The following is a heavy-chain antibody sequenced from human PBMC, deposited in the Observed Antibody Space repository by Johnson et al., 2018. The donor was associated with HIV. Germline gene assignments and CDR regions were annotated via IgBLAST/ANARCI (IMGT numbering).Heavy chain of an antibody. CDR3: AKLTVGGGYDAFDI. J-gene: IGHJ3*02. Sequence: QVQLVESGGGVVQPGRSLRLSCAASGFTFSSYGMHWVRQAPGKGLEWVAVISYDGSNKYYADSVKGRFTISRDNSKNTLYLQMNSLRAEDTAVYSCAKLTVGGGYDAFDIWGQGTMVTVSS. D-gene: IGHD1-20*01. CDR2: ISYDGSNK. V-gene: IGHV3-30*18. CDR1: GFTFSSYG.